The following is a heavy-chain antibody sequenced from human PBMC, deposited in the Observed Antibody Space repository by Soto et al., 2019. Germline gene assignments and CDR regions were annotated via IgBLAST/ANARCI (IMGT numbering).Heavy chain of an antibody. V-gene: IGHV3-21*01. CDR3: ARATGSEFNAFYI. J-gene: IGHJ3*02. Sequence: PGGSLRLSCAASGFTFSSYGMNWVRQAPGQGLEWVSSITSSSSFIYYTGSVKGRFTLARDNAKNSLYLQMNSLRVEDTAVYYCARATGSEFNAFYIWGQGTMVTVS. CDR2: ITSSSSFI. D-gene: IGHD3-10*01. CDR1: GFTFSSYG.